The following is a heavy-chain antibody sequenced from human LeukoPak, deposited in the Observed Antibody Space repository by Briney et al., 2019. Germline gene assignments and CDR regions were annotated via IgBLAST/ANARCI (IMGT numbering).Heavy chain of an antibody. Sequence: PSGTLSLTCVVSGGSISSSNWWSWVRQPPGKGLEWVSYISSSGSTIYYADSVKGRFTISRDNAKNSLYLQMNSLRAEDTAVYYCAELGITMIGGVWGKGTTVTISS. V-gene: IGHV3-48*03. CDR2: ISSSGSTI. D-gene: IGHD3-10*02. CDR3: AELGITMIGGV. CDR1: GGSISSSN. J-gene: IGHJ6*04.